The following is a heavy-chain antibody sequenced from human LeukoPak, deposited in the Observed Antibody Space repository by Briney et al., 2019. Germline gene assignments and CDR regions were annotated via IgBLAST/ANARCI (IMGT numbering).Heavy chain of an antibody. CDR3: ATFLGYYYDSSGYPFDY. Sequence: GESLKISCKGSGYSFTSYWIGWVRQMPGKGLEWMGIIYPGDSDTRYSPSFQGQVTISADESISTAYLQWSSLKASDTAMYYCATFLGYYYDSSGYPFDYWGQGTLVTVSS. J-gene: IGHJ4*02. CDR2: IYPGDSDT. V-gene: IGHV5-51*01. CDR1: GYSFTSYW. D-gene: IGHD3-22*01.